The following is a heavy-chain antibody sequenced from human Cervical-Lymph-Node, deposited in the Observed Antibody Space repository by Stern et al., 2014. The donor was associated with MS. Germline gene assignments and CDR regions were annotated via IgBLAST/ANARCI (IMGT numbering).Heavy chain of an antibody. Sequence: VQLVESGGGVVQPGRSLRLSCEASGFRFSSYGIHWVRQAPGKGLEWVAVISYDGSNTHYGVSVKGRFTISRDNSKNMLFLHMNSLSAEDTAVYYCVTGRGYMSGQPDFDYSGQGALVTVTS. CDR3: VTGRGYMSGQPDFDY. CDR2: ISYDGSNT. CDR1: GFRFSSYG. D-gene: IGHD5-18*01. V-gene: IGHV3-30*03. J-gene: IGHJ4*02.